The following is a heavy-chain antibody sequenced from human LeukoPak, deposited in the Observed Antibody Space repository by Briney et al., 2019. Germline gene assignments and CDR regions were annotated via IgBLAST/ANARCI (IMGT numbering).Heavy chain of an antibody. V-gene: IGHV3-23*01. CDR3: ARVEGYYFDY. J-gene: IGHJ4*02. CDR2: INDNGAGT. CDR1: GFTFSSYA. Sequence: GGSLRLSCEASGFTFSSYAMSWVRQAPGKGLKWVSTINDNGAGTYYADSVKGRFTISRDNSYNTVSLQMNSLRAEDAAVYYCARVEGYYFDYWGQGTLVTVSS. D-gene: IGHD3-3*01.